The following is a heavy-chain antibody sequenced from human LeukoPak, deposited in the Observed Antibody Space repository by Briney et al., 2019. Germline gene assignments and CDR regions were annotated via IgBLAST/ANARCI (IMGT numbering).Heavy chain of an antibody. CDR3: ARDRDYYGSGSYYLDY. Sequence: PGGSLRLSCAASGFTFSSYSMNWVRQAPGKGLEWVSSISSSSSYIYYADSVKGRFTISRDNAKNSLYLQMNSLRAEDTAVYYCARDRDYYGSGSYYLDYWGQGTLVTVSS. CDR1: GFTFSSYS. CDR2: ISSSSSYI. J-gene: IGHJ4*02. D-gene: IGHD3-10*01. V-gene: IGHV3-21*01.